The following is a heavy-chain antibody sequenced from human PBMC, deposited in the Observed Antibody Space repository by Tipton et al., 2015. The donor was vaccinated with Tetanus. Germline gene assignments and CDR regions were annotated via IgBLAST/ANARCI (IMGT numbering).Heavy chain of an antibody. CDR1: GGSFTDCY. Sequence: LVKPTETLSLTCAVSGGSFTDCYWGWVRQPPGRGLEWIGEINHSGTTYYNASLKSRLTMSVDTSEQHFSLNLNSVTASDTAMYYCARRRYTWNRGGFDLWGQGTMVTVSS. CDR3: ARRRYTWNRGGFDL. CDR2: INHSGTT. V-gene: IGHV4-34*01. D-gene: IGHD1-20*01. J-gene: IGHJ3*01.